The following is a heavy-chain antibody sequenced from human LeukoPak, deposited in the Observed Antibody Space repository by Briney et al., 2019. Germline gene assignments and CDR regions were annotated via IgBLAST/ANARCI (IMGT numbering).Heavy chain of an antibody. V-gene: IGHV3-11*04. J-gene: IGHJ3*02. CDR3: AREYYGSGSYYLRFAIPLNAFDI. CDR1: GFTFSDYY. Sequence: PGGSLRLSCAASGFTFSDYYMSWIRQAPGKGLEWVSYISSSGSTIYYADSVKGRFTISRDNAKNSLYLQMNSLRAEDTAVYYCAREYYGSGSYYLRFAIPLNAFDIWGQGTMVTVSS. D-gene: IGHD3-10*01. CDR2: ISSSGSTI.